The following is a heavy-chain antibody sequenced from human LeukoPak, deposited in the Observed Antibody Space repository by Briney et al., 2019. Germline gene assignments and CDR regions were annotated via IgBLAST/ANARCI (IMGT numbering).Heavy chain of an antibody. CDR2: IIPIFGTA. D-gene: IGHD6-19*01. CDR1: GGTFSSYA. J-gene: IGHJ4*02. CDR3: VRWGIAVAFFDY. Sequence: SVKVSCKASGGTFSSYAISWVRQAPGQGLEWMGGIIPIFGTANYAQKFQGRVTITTDESTSTAYMELSSLRSEDTAVYYCVRWGIAVAFFDYWGQETLVTVSS. V-gene: IGHV1-69*05.